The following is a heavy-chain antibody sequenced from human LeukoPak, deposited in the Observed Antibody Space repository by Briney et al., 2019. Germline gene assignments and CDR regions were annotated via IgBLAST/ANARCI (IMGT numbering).Heavy chain of an antibody. CDR1: GFTFGDYG. V-gene: IGHV3-49*03. Sequence: GGSLRLPCTASGFTFGDYGMSWFRQAPGKGLEWVGFIRSEAHDTTPQYGASVQGRFTISKDDSRRIAFLQMSSLKTEDTAVYYCSRAAGYDFILEYWGQGTLVTVSS. CDR3: SRAAGYDFILEY. D-gene: IGHD5-12*01. CDR2: IRSEAHDTTP. J-gene: IGHJ4*02.